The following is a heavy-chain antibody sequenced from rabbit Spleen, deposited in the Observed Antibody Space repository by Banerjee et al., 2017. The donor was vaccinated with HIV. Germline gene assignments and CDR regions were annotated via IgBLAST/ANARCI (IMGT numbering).Heavy chain of an antibody. CDR3: ARNFDL. V-gene: IGHV1S45*01. Sequence: QEQLEESGGGLVKPEGSLTLTCKASGFDFSTYGVSWVRQAPGKGLEWIGTIYAGSTGTTDYASWAKGRFTISKTSSTTVTLQMTSLTGADTATYFCARNFDLWGPGTLVTVS. CDR1: GFDFSTYG. CDR2: IYAGSTGTT. J-gene: IGHJ4*01.